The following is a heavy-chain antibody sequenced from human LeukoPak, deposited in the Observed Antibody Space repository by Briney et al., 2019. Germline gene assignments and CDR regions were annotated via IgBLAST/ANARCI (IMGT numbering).Heavy chain of an antibody. CDR1: GFTFSSYC. J-gene: IGHJ4*02. V-gene: IGHV3-7*01. CDR3: ARDMVEATTRGIDY. D-gene: IGHD5-12*01. Sequence: GGSLRLSCAASGFTFSSYCMSWGRRAPGKGLEWVANIKQDGSEKYYVDSVKGRFTISRDNAKNSLYLQMNSLRAEDTGVYYCARDMVEATTRGIDYWGQGTLVTVSS. CDR2: IKQDGSEK.